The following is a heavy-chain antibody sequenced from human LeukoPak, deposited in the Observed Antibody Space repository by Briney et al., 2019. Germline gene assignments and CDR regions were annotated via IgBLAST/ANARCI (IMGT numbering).Heavy chain of an antibody. CDR1: GGSFSGYY. D-gene: IGHD3-10*01. CDR3: ARGKGSATYYGSGSTY. CDR2: INHSGST. V-gene: IGHV4-34*01. Sequence: SETLSLTCAVYGGSFSGYYWSWIRQPPGKGLEWIGEINHSGSTNYNPSLKSRVTISVDTSKNQFSLKLSSVTAADTAVYYCARGKGSATYYGSGSTYWGQGTLVTVSS. J-gene: IGHJ4*02.